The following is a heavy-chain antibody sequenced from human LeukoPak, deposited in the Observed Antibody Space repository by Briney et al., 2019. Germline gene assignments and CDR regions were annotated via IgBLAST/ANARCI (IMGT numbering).Heavy chain of an antibody. J-gene: IGHJ4*02. CDR3: ASGRDIVATI. Sequence: GGSLRLSCAASGFTFSSYSMNWVGQAPGKGLEWVSSISSSSSYIYYADSVKGRFTISRDNAKNSLYLQMNSLRAEDTAVYYCASGRDIVATIWGQGTLVTVSS. CDR2: ISSSSSYI. D-gene: IGHD5-12*01. CDR1: GFTFSSYS. V-gene: IGHV3-21*01.